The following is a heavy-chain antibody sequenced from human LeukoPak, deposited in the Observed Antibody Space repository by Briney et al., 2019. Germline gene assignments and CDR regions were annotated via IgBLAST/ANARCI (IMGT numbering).Heavy chain of an antibody. CDR3: ARDPIPPHCSSTSCYSIDY. D-gene: IGHD2-2*01. V-gene: IGHV4-31*03. Sequence: SETLSLTCTVSGGSISSGGYYWSWIRQHPGKGLEWIGYIYYSGSTYYNPSLKSRVTISVDTSKNQFSLKLSSVTAADTAVYYCARDPIPPHCSSTSCYSIDYWGQGTLVTVSS. J-gene: IGHJ4*02. CDR1: GGSISSGGYY. CDR2: IYYSGST.